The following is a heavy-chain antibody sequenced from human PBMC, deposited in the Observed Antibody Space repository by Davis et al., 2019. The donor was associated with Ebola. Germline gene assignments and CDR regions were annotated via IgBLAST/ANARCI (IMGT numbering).Heavy chain of an antibody. V-gene: IGHV4-38-2*02. Sequence: SETLSLTCTVSGYSISSGYYWGWIRQPPGKGLEWIGSIYYSGSTYYNPSLKSRVTISVDTSKNQFSLKLSSVTAADTAVYYCAITYGMDVWGKGTTVTVSS. CDR2: IYYSGST. CDR1: GYSISSGYY. CDR3: AITYGMDV. J-gene: IGHJ6*04.